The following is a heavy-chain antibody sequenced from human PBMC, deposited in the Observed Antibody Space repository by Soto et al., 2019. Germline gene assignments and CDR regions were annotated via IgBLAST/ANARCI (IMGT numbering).Heavy chain of an antibody. CDR1: AYPLTGHY. CDR3: ARDRSDLHAFDV. J-gene: IGHJ3*01. CDR2: INPSSGGT. D-gene: IGHD3-3*01. V-gene: IGHV1-2*04. Sequence: GDSVKGSYKACAYPLTGHYVHLVRQAPGKGLEWMGWINPSSGGTNYAQKFQGWVTMTRDTSIRTAYMELSRLRSDDTAVYYCARDRSDLHAFDVWGQGTMVTVSS.